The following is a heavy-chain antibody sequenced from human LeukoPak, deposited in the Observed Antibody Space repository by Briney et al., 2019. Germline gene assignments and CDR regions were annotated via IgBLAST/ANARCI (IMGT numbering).Heavy chain of an antibody. V-gene: IGHV1-69*05. CDR2: IIPIFGTA. Sequence: ASVKVSCKASGGTFSSYAISWVRQTPGQGLEWMGRIIPIFGTANYAQKFQGRVTITTDESTSTAYMELSSLRSEDTAVYYCARDLANVGDVWGKRTTVTVSS. D-gene: IGHD1-26*01. CDR3: ARDLANVGDV. CDR1: GGTFSSYA. J-gene: IGHJ6*04.